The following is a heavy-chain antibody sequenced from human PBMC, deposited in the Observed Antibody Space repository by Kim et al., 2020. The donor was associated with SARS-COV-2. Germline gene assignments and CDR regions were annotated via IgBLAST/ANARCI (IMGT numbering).Heavy chain of an antibody. CDR3: ARGAYGDVSFEY. CDR2: ISARDGNT. CDR1: GYMFTSYG. Sequence: ASVKVSCKACGYMFTSYGFSWVRQAPGQGLEWLGWISARDGNTKYGQKVQGRVIMTTDTSTNTAYMELWSLRSDDTAMYYCARGAYGDVSFEYWGQGTLVTVSS. V-gene: IGHV1-18*04. J-gene: IGHJ4*02. D-gene: IGHD4-17*01.